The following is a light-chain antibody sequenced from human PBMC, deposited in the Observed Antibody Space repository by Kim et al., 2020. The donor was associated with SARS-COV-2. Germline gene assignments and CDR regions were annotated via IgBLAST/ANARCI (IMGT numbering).Light chain of an antibody. CDR1: SSDVGGYNY. CDR2: DVS. Sequence: GQSITISFTGTSSDVGGYNYVSWYQQHPGKAPKLMIYDVSNLPSGVSNRFSGSKSGNPASLTISGLQAEDEADYYCSSYTSSSTVVFGGGPQLTVL. J-gene: IGLJ2*01. CDR3: SSYTSSSTVV. V-gene: IGLV2-14*03.